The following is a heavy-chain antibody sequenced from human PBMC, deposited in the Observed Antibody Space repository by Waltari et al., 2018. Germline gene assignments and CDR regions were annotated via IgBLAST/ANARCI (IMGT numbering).Heavy chain of an antibody. Sequence: VQLVQSGAEVKKPGASVKVSCKASGYTFTSYAMHWVRQAPGQRLEWMGWINAGNGNTKYSQKFQGRVTITRDTSASTAYMELSSLRSEDTAVYYCARDGYYGSGSYIPNDIWGQGTMVTVSS. V-gene: IGHV1-3*01. CDR2: INAGNGNT. J-gene: IGHJ3*02. CDR1: GYTFTSYA. CDR3: ARDGYYGSGSYIPNDI. D-gene: IGHD3-10*01.